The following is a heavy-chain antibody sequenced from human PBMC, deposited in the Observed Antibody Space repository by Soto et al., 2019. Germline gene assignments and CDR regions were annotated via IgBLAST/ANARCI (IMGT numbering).Heavy chain of an antibody. CDR2: IWYDGSEK. Sequence: LRLSCAASGFTFNTYGMHWVRQAPGKGLEWVAVIWYDGSEKYYADSVKGRFTISRDNSKNTLSLQMNRLRADDTALYYCARRDGYTSFDLWGRGTMVTVSS. CDR1: GFTFNTYG. V-gene: IGHV3-33*03. J-gene: IGHJ3*01. D-gene: IGHD5-12*01. CDR3: ARRDGYTSFDL.